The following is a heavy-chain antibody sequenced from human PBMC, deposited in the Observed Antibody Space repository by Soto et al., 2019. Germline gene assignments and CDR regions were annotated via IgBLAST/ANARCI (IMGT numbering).Heavy chain of an antibody. CDR3: AREYKGYSSGWYDY. V-gene: IGHV1-2*04. D-gene: IGHD6-19*01. Sequence: ASVKVSCKASGYTFTSYGISWVRQAPGQGLEWMGWINPNSGGTNYAQKFQGWVTMTRDTSISTAYMELSRLRSDDTAVYYCAREYKGYSSGWYDYWGQGTLVTVSS. CDR1: GYTFTSYG. J-gene: IGHJ4*02. CDR2: INPNSGGT.